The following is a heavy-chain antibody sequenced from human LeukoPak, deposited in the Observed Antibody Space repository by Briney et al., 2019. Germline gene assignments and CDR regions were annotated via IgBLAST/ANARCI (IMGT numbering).Heavy chain of an antibody. V-gene: IGHV4-34*01. CDR3: ARFSRYCSGGSCYSGFGY. D-gene: IGHD2-15*01. CDR2: INHSGST. CDR1: GGSFSGYY. Sequence: SETLSLTCAVYGGSFSGYYWSWIRQPPGKGLEWIGEINHSGSTNSNPSLKSRVTISVDTSKNQFSLKLSSVTAADTAVYYCARFSRYCSGGSCYSGFGYWGQGTLVTVSS. J-gene: IGHJ4*02.